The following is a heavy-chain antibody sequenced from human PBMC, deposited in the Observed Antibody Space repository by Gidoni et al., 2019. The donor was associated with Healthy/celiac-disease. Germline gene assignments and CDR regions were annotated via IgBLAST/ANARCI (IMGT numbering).Heavy chain of an antibody. Sequence: QVQLQESGPGLVKPSETLYLTCTVSGGSISSYYWSWIRQPPGKGLEWIGYIYYSGSTNYNPSLKSRVTISVDTSKNQFSLKLSSVTAADTAVYYCARGYYGSGSYFYFDYWGQGTLVTVSS. V-gene: IGHV4-59*01. CDR1: GGSISSYY. J-gene: IGHJ4*02. D-gene: IGHD3-10*01. CDR2: IYYSGST. CDR3: ARGYYGSGSYFYFDY.